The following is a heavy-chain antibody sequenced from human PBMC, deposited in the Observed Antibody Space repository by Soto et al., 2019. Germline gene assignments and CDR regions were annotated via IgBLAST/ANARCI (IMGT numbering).Heavy chain of an antibody. V-gene: IGHV4-31*03. CDR2: IYYSGTT. CDR1: GGSISSGGYN. CDR3: ARVNPGQWLVKY. J-gene: IGHJ4*02. D-gene: IGHD6-19*01. Sequence: QVQLQESGPGLVKPSQTLSLTCTVSGGSISSGGYNWSWIRQHPVKGLEWIGYIYYSGTTYYNPSIKIRVTISVDASKNQFSLRLTYVTAADTAVYYCARVNPGQWLVKYWGQGTLVTVSS.